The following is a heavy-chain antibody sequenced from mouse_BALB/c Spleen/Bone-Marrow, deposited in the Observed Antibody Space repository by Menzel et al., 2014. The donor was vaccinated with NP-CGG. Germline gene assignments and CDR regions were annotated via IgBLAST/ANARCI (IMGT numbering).Heavy chain of an antibody. CDR1: GFNIKHTY. J-gene: IGHJ2*01. D-gene: IGHD1-2*01. CDR3: ARYRLGTYFDY. CDR2: IDPANGNT. V-gene: IGHV14-3*02. Sequence: VQLQQSGAELVKPGASVKLSCTASGFNIKHTYMHWVKQRPEQGLEWIGRIDPANGNTKYDPKFQGKATITADASSNTAYLQLSSLTSEDTAVYYCARYRLGTYFDYWGQGTTLTVSS.